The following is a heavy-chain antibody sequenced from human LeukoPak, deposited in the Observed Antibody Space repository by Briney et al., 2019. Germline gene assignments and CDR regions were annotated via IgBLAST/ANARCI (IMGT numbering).Heavy chain of an antibody. CDR1: GASISSGDYY. CDR3: ARGPNYVWGSYRYFDY. V-gene: IGHV4-30-4*01. D-gene: IGHD3-16*02. CDR2: TYYSGST. J-gene: IGHJ4*02. Sequence: PSETLSLTCTVSGASISSGDYYWSWIRQSPGKGLEWIGYTYYSGSTSYNPSLKSRVTISVDTSKNQFSLKLTSVTAADTAVYYCARGPNYVWGSYRYFDYWGQGTLVTVSS.